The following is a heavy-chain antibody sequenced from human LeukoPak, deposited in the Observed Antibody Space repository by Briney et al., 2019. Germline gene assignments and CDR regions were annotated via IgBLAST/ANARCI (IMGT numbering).Heavy chain of an antibody. D-gene: IGHD2-8*01. J-gene: IGHJ4*02. Sequence: TGGFLRLSCAASGFSFSSYRMNWVRQAPGKGLEWVSSVSNSGDYIHYADSVKGRFTISRDNSKNSLYLQMNSLRAEDTAVYYCARALIGYYFDYWGQGTLVTVSS. CDR2: VSNSGDYI. CDR3: ARALIGYYFDY. V-gene: IGHV3-21*06. CDR1: GFSFSSYR.